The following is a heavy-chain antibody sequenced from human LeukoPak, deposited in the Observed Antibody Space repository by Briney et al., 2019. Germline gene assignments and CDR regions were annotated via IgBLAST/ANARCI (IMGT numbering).Heavy chain of an antibody. V-gene: IGHV3-30*18. D-gene: IGHD6-13*01. Sequence: GGSLRLSCAASGFTFRSYGMHWVRQAPGKGLEWVAVISYDGSNKYYADSVKGRFTISRDNSKNTLYLQMNSLRAEDTAVYYCAKIAIAAAGVNFDYWGQGTLVTVSS. CDR3: AKIAIAAAGVNFDY. CDR2: ISYDGSNK. CDR1: GFTFRSYG. J-gene: IGHJ4*02.